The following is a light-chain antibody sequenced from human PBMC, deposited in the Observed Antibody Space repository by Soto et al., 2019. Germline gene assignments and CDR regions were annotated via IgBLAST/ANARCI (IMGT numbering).Light chain of an antibody. V-gene: IGLV2-23*03. Sequence: QYALTQPASVSGSPGQSITISCTGTSSDVGSYNLVSWYQQHPGKAPKLMIYEGSKRPSGVSNRFSGSKSGNTASLTISGLQAEDDADYYCCSYAGSSTFVFGGGTKLTVL. CDR3: CSYAGSSTFV. CDR2: EGS. J-gene: IGLJ2*01. CDR1: SSDVGSYNL.